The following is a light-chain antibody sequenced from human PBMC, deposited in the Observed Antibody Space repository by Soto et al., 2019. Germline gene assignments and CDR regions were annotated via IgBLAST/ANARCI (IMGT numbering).Light chain of an antibody. CDR3: QQYGSSPPVT. CDR1: QSGSSSY. CDR2: GAS. Sequence: EIVVTQSPGTLSFSPGERATLSCRASQSGSSSYLAWYQQKPGQEPRLLIYGASGRATGIPDRFSGSGSGTAFSLTISRLEPEDFAVYYCQQYGSSPPVTFGQGTRLEIK. V-gene: IGKV3-20*01. J-gene: IGKJ5*01.